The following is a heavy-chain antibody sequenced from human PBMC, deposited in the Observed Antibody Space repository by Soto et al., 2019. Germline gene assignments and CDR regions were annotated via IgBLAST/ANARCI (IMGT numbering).Heavy chain of an antibody. CDR1: GGTFSSYA. V-gene: IGHV1-69*06. J-gene: IGHJ4*02. Sequence: SVKVSCKASGGTFSSYAISWVRQAPGQGLEWMGGIIPIFGTANYAQKFQGRVTITADKSTSTAYMELSSLRSEDTAVYYCARGSSSPGGPDYFDYWGQGTLVTVSS. D-gene: IGHD6-13*01. CDR2: IIPIFGTA. CDR3: ARGSSSPGGPDYFDY.